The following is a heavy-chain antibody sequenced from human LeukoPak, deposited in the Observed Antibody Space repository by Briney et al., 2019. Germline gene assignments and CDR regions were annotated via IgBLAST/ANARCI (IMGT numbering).Heavy chain of an antibody. Sequence: GRSLRLSRAAPGFTFYGYAMHWVPQAPGEGLGGVSGISWNSGLIGYADSVKGRFTISRDNAKNSLYLQMNSLRAEDMALYYCAKDRSRVAHAFDIWGQGTMVTVSS. J-gene: IGHJ3*02. CDR2: ISWNSGLI. CDR3: AKDRSRVAHAFDI. D-gene: IGHD3-3*01. CDR1: GFTFYGYA. V-gene: IGHV3-9*03.